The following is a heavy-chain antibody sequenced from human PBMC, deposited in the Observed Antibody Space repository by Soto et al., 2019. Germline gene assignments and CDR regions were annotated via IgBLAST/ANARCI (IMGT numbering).Heavy chain of an antibody. Sequence: GGSLRLSCAASGFTFSSYAMHWVRQAPGKGLEWVAVISYDGSNKYYADSVKGRFTISRDNSKNTLYLQMNSLRAEDTAVYYCAREGAYYYDSSGYFFDYWGQGTLVTAPQ. V-gene: IGHV3-30-3*01. J-gene: IGHJ4*02. D-gene: IGHD3-22*01. CDR1: GFTFSSYA. CDR2: ISYDGSNK. CDR3: AREGAYYYDSSGYFFDY.